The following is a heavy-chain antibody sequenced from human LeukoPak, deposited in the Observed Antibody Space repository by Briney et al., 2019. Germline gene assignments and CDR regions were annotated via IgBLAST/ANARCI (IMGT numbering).Heavy chain of an antibody. D-gene: IGHD4-23*01. CDR1: GFTFSSYG. CDR3: AKVATVVSLQIDY. V-gene: IGHV3-30*02. Sequence: PGGSLRLSCAASGFTFSSYGMHWVRQAPGKGLEWVAFIRYDGSNKYYADSVKGRFTISRDKSKNTLYLQMNSLRAEDTAVYYCAKVATVVSLQIDYWGQGTLVTVSS. J-gene: IGHJ4*02. CDR2: IRYDGSNK.